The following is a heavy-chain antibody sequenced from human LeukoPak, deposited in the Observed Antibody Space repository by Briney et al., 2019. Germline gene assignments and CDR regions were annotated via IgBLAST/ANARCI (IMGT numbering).Heavy chain of an antibody. Sequence: SETLSLTCTVSGGSISSYYWSWIRQPPGKGLEWIGYIYYSGSTNYNPSLKGRVTISVDTSKNQFSQKLSSVTAADTAVYYCARSGLFDYWGQGTLVTVSS. CDR1: GGSISSYY. V-gene: IGHV4-59*01. CDR3: ARSGLFDY. J-gene: IGHJ4*02. CDR2: IYYSGST.